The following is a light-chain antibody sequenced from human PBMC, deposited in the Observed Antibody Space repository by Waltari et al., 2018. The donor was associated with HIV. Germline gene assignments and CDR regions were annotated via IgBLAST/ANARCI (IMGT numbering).Light chain of an antibody. J-gene: IGKJ4*01. CDR2: AAS. CDR1: QNIDTY. CDR3: QQLKSYPLT. V-gene: IGKV1-9*01. Sequence: DIQLTQSPALLSASVGDRVTISCRASQNIDTYLAWYRQKPGKAPELLIYAASTLQYGVSSRFSGSGSGTEFTLTISGMQPEDFATYFCQQLKSYPLTFGGGTTVE.